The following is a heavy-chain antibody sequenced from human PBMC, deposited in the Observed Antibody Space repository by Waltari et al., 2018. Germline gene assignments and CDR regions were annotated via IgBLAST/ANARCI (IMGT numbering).Heavy chain of an antibody. V-gene: IGHV3-23*01. J-gene: IGHJ4*02. Sequence: EVQLLESGGGLVQPGGSLRLSCAASGFTFNNYAMAWVRQTTGKGLECVSGISPSDGSTYYADSVKGRFLISRDNSRNTLYLQMNSLRADDAAVYFCAKYSGNWYYFDYWCQGAVVTVSS. D-gene: IGHD6-13*01. CDR2: ISPSDGST. CDR3: AKYSGNWYYFDY. CDR1: GFTFNNYA.